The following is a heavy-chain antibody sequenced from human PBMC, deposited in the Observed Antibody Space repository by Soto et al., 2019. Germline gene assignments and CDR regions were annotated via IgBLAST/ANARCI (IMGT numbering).Heavy chain of an antibody. CDR2: IYYSGST. Sequence: PSETLSLTCTVSGGSISSGGYYWSWIRQHPGKGLEWIGYIYYSGSTYYNPSLKSRVTISVDTSKNQFSLKLSSVTAADTAVYYCARGAYDFWSGYPNTYYHYYYLDVWGKGTTVTVSS. V-gene: IGHV4-31*03. CDR3: ARGAYDFWSGYPNTYYHYYYLDV. D-gene: IGHD3-3*01. J-gene: IGHJ6*03. CDR1: GGSISSGGYY.